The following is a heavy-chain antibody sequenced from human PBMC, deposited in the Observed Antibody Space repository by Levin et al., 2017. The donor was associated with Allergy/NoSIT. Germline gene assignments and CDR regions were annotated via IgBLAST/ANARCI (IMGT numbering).Heavy chain of an antibody. CDR2: INWNGGST. J-gene: IGHJ5*02. Sequence: GGSLRLSCAASGFTFDDGGMSWVRQAPGKGLEWVSSINWNGGSTGYADSVKGRFTISRDNAKNSLYLQMNSLRVEDTALYHCARGSFGGVIVNWFDPWGQGTLVTVSS. CDR3: ARGSFGGVIVNWFDP. V-gene: IGHV3-20*01. CDR1: GFTFDDGG. D-gene: IGHD3-16*02.